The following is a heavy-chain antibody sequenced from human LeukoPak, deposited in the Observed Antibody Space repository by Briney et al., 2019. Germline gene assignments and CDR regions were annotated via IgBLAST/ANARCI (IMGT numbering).Heavy chain of an antibody. D-gene: IGHD6-19*01. CDR2: IYTSGTT. V-gene: IGHV4-4*07. CDR1: GGSISSYY. J-gene: IGHJ4*02. CDR3: ARDFVGGSSSGWYLTPFDY. Sequence: SETLSLTCTVSGGSISSYYWSWIRQPAGKGLVWIGRIYTSGTTNYKPSLKSRVTMSVDTSKNQFSLKLSSVTAADTAVYYCARDFVGGSSSGWYLTPFDYWGQGTLVTVSS.